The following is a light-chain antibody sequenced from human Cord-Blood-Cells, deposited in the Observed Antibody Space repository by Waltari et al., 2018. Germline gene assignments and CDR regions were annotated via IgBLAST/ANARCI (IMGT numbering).Light chain of an antibody. Sequence: QSALTQPRSVSGSPAQSVTISCTATSSDVGGYNYVSWYQQHPGKAPKLMIYDVSKRPSGVPDRFSGSKSGNTASLTISGLQAEDEADYYCCSYAGSYTWVFGGGTKLTVL. CDR3: CSYAGSYTWV. CDR1: SSDVGGYNY. V-gene: IGLV2-11*01. J-gene: IGLJ3*02. CDR2: DVS.